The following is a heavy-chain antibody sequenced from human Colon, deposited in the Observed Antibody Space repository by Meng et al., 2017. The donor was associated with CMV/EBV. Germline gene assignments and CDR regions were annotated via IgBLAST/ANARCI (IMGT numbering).Heavy chain of an antibody. V-gene: IGHV1-2*02. Sequence: ASVKVACKTSGYAFVDYYIHWVRQAPGQRLEWMGWMNSNEGHTVYTPHLRGRVSMTRDTSSNTAYMELSSLRSEDTAVYYCARTLTLPYSSASGLGYWGQGTQVTVSS. J-gene: IGHJ4*02. D-gene: IGHD1-26*01. CDR1: GYAFVDYY. CDR2: MNSNEGHT. CDR3: ARTLTLPYSSASGLGY.